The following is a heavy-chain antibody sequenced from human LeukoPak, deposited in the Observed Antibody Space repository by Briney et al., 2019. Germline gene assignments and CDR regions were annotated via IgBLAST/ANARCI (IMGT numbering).Heavy chain of an antibody. CDR3: AREAFTIFGVVQYYFGY. Sequence: SETLSLTCTVSGGSFSSYYWSWIRQPGGKGLEWIGRISTSGSTNYNPSLRGRVTMSADTSKNHFSLNLRSMTAADTAVYYCAREAFTIFGVVQYYFGYWGQGALVTISS. V-gene: IGHV4-4*07. D-gene: IGHD3-3*01. J-gene: IGHJ4*02. CDR1: GGSFSSYY. CDR2: ISTSGST.